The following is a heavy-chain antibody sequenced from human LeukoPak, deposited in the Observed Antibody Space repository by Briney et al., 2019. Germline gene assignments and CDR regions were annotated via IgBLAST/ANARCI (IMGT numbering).Heavy chain of an antibody. CDR1: GFTFSSYW. CDR2: IKQDGSEK. Sequence: GGSLRLSCAASGFTFSSYWTSWVRQAPGKGLEGVANIKQDGSEKYYVDSVKGRFTISRDNAKNSLNLQMNSLRAEDTAVYYCARVSKTYSYGYLNDYWGQGTLVTVSS. CDR3: ARVSKTYSYGYLNDY. J-gene: IGHJ4*02. V-gene: IGHV3-7*01. D-gene: IGHD5-18*01.